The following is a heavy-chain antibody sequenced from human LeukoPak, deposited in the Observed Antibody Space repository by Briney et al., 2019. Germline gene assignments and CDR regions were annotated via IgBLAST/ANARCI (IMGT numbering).Heavy chain of an antibody. CDR1: GFTFSSYA. CDR2: ISGSGGST. CDR3: AKTGTPWYYFDY. D-gene: IGHD6-13*01. J-gene: IGHJ4*02. V-gene: IGHV3-23*01. Sequence: GGSLRLSCAASGFTFSSYAMSWVRQAPGKGLEWVSAISGSGGSTYYADSVKGRFTISRDNSKNTLYLQMNSLRAEGTAVYYCAKTGTPWYYFDYWGQGTLVTVSS.